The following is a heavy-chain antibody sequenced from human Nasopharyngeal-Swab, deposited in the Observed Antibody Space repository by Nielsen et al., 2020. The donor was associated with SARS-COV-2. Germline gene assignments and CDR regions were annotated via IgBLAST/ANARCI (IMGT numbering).Heavy chain of an antibody. CDR2: IKQDGREK. V-gene: IGHV3-7*01. CDR3: ARQTRAVATASHYYGMTV. Sequence: GESLKISCAASGFTFSFYWMTWVRQAPGKGLEWVANIKQDGREKYYVDSVKGRFTISRDNAKSSLYLQMNSLRADDTAVFYCARQTRAVATASHYYGMTVWGQGTTVTVSS. D-gene: IGHD6-13*01. CDR1: GFTFSFYW. J-gene: IGHJ6*02.